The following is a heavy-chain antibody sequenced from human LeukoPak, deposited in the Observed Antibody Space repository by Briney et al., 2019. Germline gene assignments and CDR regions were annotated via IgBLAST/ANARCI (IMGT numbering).Heavy chain of an antibody. Sequence: SETLSLTCTVSGGSISTYFWSWIRQPAGKGLEWIGRIYTTETTNYNPSLKSRITISVDTSKNQFSLKLSSVTAADTAVYYCARDHRGARLAFDIWGQGTMVTVSS. CDR3: ARDHRGARLAFDI. V-gene: IGHV4-4*07. CDR1: GGSISTYF. CDR2: IYTTETT. J-gene: IGHJ3*02. D-gene: IGHD3-10*01.